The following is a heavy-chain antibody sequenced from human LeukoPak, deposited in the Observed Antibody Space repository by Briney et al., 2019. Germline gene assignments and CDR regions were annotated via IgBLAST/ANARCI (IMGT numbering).Heavy chain of an antibody. CDR3: ARVRAVPAAIAFDI. CDR1: GGSISSYY. V-gene: IGHV4-59*01. D-gene: IGHD2-2*02. Sequence: PLETLSLTCTVSGGSISSYYWSWIRQPPGNGLEWIGYIYYSGSTNYNPSLKSRVTISVDTSKNQFSLKLSSVTAADTAVYYCARVRAVPAAIAFDIWGQGTMVTVSS. CDR2: IYYSGST. J-gene: IGHJ3*02.